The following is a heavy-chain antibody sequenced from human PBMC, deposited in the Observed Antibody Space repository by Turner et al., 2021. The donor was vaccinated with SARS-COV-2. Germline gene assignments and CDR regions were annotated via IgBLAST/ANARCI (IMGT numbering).Heavy chain of an antibody. CDR2: IYYRGSA. CDR1: GCSISSSSYY. J-gene: IGHJ6*02. Sequence: QLQLQESGPGLVKPSETLSLTCTVSGCSISSSSYYWGWIRQPPGKGLGWIGNIYYRGSAYYNPTHKSRVTISVDPSKNQFSLKLTSVTAADTAVYYCARLMDTAMDYYGTDVWGQGTTVTVSS. D-gene: IGHD5-18*01. V-gene: IGHV4-39*01. CDR3: ARLMDTAMDYYGTDV.